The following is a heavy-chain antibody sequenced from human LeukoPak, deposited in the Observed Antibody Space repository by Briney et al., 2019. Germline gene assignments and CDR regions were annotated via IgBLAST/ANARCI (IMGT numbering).Heavy chain of an antibody. D-gene: IGHD3-22*01. V-gene: IGHV3-30-3*01. J-gene: IGHJ6*02. CDR1: GFTFSSYA. CDR2: ISYDGSNK. Sequence: PGGSLRLSCAASGFTFSSYAMHWVRQAPGKGLEWVAVISYDGSNKYYADSVKGRFTISRDNSKNTLYLQMNSLRAEDTAVYYCARGELYYYDSSGFVWGQGTTVTVSS. CDR3: ARGELYYYDSSGFV.